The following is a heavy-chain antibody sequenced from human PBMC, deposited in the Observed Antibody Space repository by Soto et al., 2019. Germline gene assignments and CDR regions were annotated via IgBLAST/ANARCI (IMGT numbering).Heavy chain of an antibody. D-gene: IGHD3-10*01. V-gene: IGHV1-46*02. J-gene: IGHJ3*02. CDR1: GYSFNSYY. CDR2: LNPSGAST. Sequence: QVQLAQSGAEVKKPGASVKVACKASGYSFNSYYMHWVRQAPGQGPERMGVLNPSGASTSYAQKFQGRVTMTRDTSTSTVYMELSSLRSEDTALYYCASDYNAYQRQHVFDSWGQGTLVTVSS. CDR3: ASDYNAYQRQHVFDS.